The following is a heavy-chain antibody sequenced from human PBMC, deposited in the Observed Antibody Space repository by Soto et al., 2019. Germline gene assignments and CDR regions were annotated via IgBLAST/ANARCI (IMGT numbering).Heavy chain of an antibody. V-gene: IGHV4-39*01. J-gene: IGHJ4*02. CDR3: ARQQYGSRRELDY. CDR1: GGSVNSSNYY. Sequence: SETLSLTCIVSGGSVNSSNYYWAWIRQPPGKGLEWIGSIYSSGSTFYTPSLRSRLTISQDTSKNHFSLRVTSVTAADTALYYCARQQYGSRRELDYWGQGTLVTVSS. D-gene: IGHD1-1*01. CDR2: IYSSGST.